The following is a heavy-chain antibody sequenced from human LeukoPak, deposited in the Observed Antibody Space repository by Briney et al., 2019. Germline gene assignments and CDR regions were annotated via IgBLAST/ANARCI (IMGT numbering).Heavy chain of an antibody. Sequence: SVKVSCKASGGTFSSYAISWVRQAPGQGLEWMGGIIPIFGTANYAQKFQGRVTMTRDTSISTAYMELSRLRSDDTAVYYCARGFCSSTSCYAFDIWGQGTMVTVSS. V-gene: IGHV1-69*05. CDR3: ARGFCSSTSCYAFDI. J-gene: IGHJ3*02. D-gene: IGHD2-2*01. CDR2: IIPIFGTA. CDR1: GGTFSSYA.